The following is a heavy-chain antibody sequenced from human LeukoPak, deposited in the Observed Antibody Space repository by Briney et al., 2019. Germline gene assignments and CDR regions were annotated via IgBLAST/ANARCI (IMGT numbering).Heavy chain of an antibody. Sequence: PGGSLRLSCAASGFTFSSNVMTWVRQAPGKGLEWVSGMCGSGGSRFYADSVKGRFTISRDNSRNTVFLQVNSLRADDTAVYYFATVVAPFRFGSGTCDYWGEGTLLTVSP. CDR2: MCGSGGSR. D-gene: IGHD3-10*01. V-gene: IGHV3-23*01. J-gene: IGHJ4*02. CDR1: GFTFSSNV. CDR3: ATVVAPFRFGSGTCDY.